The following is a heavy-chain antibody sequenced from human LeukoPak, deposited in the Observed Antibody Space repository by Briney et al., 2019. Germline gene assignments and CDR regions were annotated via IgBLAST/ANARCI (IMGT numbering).Heavy chain of an antibody. CDR1: GFIFSDFG. CDR2: ISSSSSYI. Sequence: GGSLRLSCAASGFIFSDFGMNWVRQAPGKGLEWVSSISSSSSYIYYADSVKGRFTISRDNAKNSLYLQMNSLRAEDTAVYYCARASDCSGGSCYFPSNFDYWGQGTLVTVSS. V-gene: IGHV3-21*01. CDR3: ARASDCSGGSCYFPSNFDY. J-gene: IGHJ4*02. D-gene: IGHD2-15*01.